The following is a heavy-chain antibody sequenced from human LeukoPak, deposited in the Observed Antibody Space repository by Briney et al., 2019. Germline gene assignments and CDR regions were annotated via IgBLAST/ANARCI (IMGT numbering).Heavy chain of an antibody. D-gene: IGHD3/OR15-3a*01. V-gene: IGHV4-39*01. CDR3: ARQTGSGLFILP. Sequence: PETLSLTCTVSGVSISSSNSYWGWIRQPRGKGLEWIGSIYYSGNTYYNASLKSQVSISIDTSKNQFSLRLNYVTAEDTAVYYCARQTGSGLFILPGGQGTLVTVSS. CDR1: GVSISSSNSY. J-gene: IGHJ4*02. CDR2: IYYSGNT.